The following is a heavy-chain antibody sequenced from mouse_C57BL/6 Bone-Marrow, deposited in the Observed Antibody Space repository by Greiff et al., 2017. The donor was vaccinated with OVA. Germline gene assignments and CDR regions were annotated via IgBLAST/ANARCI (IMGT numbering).Heavy chain of an antibody. CDR3: AIYDYDVYYAMDY. D-gene: IGHD2-4*01. J-gene: IGHJ4*01. Sequence: VKLQESGPGLVQPSQSLSITCTVSGFSLTSYGVHWVRQSPGKGLEWLGVIWRGGSTDYNAAFMSRLSITKDNSKSQVFFKMNSLQADDTAIYYCAIYDYDVYYAMDYWGQGTSVTVSS. CDR2: IWRGGST. V-gene: IGHV2-5*01. CDR1: GFSLTSYG.